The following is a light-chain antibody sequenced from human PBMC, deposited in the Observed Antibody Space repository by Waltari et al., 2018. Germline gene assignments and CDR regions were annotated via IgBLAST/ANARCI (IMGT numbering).Light chain of an antibody. J-gene: IGLJ3*02. CDR3: QSYDSSLSGL. CDR1: SSNIGAGYD. Sequence: QSVLTQPPSVSGAPGQRVTISCTGSSSNIGAGYDVHWYQQLPGTAPKLPIYGSSNRPSGVPDRCSGSKAGTSASLAITGLQAEDEADYYCQSYDSSLSGLFGGGTKLTVL. CDR2: GSS. V-gene: IGLV1-40*01.